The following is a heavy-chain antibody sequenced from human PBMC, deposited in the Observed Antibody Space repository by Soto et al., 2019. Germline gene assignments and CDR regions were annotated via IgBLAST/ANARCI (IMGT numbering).Heavy chain of an antibody. CDR1: GFTVSSNY. V-gene: IGHV3-53*01. J-gene: IGHJ6*02. CDR3: ARDSSGSYYYYYGMDV. Sequence: EVQLVESGGGLIQPGGSLRLSCAASGFTVSSNYMSWVRQAPGKGLEWVSVIYSGGSTYYADSVKGRFTISRDNSKNTLYLQMNSLRAEDTAVYYCARDSSGSYYYYYGMDVWGQGTTVTVSS. D-gene: IGHD6-19*01. CDR2: IYSGGST.